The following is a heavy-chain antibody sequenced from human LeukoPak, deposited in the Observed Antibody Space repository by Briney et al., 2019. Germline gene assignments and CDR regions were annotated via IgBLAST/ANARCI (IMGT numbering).Heavy chain of an antibody. V-gene: IGHV3-30*14. CDR1: GLTFRSYA. CDR3: ARDSHTRTTSRGGLDV. D-gene: IGHD1-14*01. J-gene: IGHJ6*02. Sequence: GGSLRLSCVASGLTFRSYAMHWVRQAPGKGLEWVATMSFHGDNKYYADSVRGRFIVSRDNSRNTLFLQMNSLRSEDTAIYYCARDSHTRTTSRGGLDVWGQGTTVTVSS. CDR2: MSFHGDNK.